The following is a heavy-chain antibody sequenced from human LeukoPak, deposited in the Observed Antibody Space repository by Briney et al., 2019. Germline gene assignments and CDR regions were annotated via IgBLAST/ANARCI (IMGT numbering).Heavy chain of an antibody. CDR2: IYYSGST. V-gene: IGHV4-39*07. CDR1: GGSISSSSYY. D-gene: IGHD2-15*01. CDR3: ARTQLRTAVVAARTYYYYYMDV. J-gene: IGHJ6*03. Sequence: PSETLSLTCTVSGGSISSSSYYWGWIRQPPGKGLEWIGSIYYSGSTYYNPSLKSRVTISVDTSKNQFSLKLSSVTAADTAVYYCARTQLRTAVVAARTYYYYYMDVWGKGTTVTISS.